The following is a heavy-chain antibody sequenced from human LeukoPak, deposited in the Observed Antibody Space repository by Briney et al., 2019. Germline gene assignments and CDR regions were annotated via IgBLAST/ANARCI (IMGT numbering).Heavy chain of an antibody. V-gene: IGHV3-53*01. CDR3: ARAGSYLSTFDI. Sequence: GGSLRLSCAASGFTVSSNYMSWVRQAPGKGLEWVSIIYSGGSTFYADSVKGRFTISRDNSKNTLYLQMNSLRAEDTAVYYCARAGSYLSTFDIWGQGTMVTVSS. J-gene: IGHJ3*02. CDR2: IYSGGST. CDR1: GFTVSSNY. D-gene: IGHD3-10*01.